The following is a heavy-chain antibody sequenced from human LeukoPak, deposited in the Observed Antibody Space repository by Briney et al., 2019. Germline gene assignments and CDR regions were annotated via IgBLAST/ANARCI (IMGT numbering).Heavy chain of an antibody. Sequence: PGGSLRLSCAASGFTFSSYWMHWVRQAPGKGLVWLSRINSDGSSTSYADSVKGRFTISRDNAKNKLYLQMNSLRAEDTAVYYCARDGYYDFWSGHNNWFDPWGQGTLVTVSS. CDR2: INSDGSST. J-gene: IGHJ5*02. V-gene: IGHV3-74*01. CDR1: GFTFSSYW. CDR3: ARDGYYDFWSGHNNWFDP. D-gene: IGHD3-3*01.